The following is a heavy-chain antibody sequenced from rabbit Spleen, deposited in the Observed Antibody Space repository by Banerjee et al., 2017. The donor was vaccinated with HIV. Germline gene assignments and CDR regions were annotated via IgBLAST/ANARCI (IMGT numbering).Heavy chain of an antibody. CDR1: GFNFSNYG. D-gene: IGHD2-1*01. Sequence: QGQLVESGGGLVQPGGSLKLSCKASGFNFSNYGVSWVRQAPGKGLEWIGYIEPIFGNTYYANWVNGRFTISSHNAQNTLYLQLSSLTAADTATYFCARGSAMMTLVIIGFYLNLWGQGTLVTVS. CDR2: IEPIFGNT. CDR3: ARGSAMMTLVIIGFYLNL. J-gene: IGHJ4*01. V-gene: IGHV1S47*01.